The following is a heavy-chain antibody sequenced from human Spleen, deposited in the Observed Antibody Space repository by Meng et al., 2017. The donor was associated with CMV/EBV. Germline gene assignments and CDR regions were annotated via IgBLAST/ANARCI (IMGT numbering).Heavy chain of an antibody. CDR3: ARLYDSWSGYPSYFDS. CDR1: SLSPSDYY. J-gene: IGHJ4*02. D-gene: IGHD3-3*01. CDR2: ISYRGST. Sequence: SLSPSDYYWRWIRQPPGQGLEWVGYISYRGSTQYNPSLKGRVAISLGASKNYFSLKLTSVNAADTAVYYCARLYDSWSGYPSYFDSWGRGTLVTVSS. V-gene: IGHV4-30-4*08.